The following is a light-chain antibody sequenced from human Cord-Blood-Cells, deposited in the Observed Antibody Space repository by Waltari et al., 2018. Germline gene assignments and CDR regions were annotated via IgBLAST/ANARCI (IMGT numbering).Light chain of an antibody. J-gene: IGKJ5*01. V-gene: IGKV2-28*01. Sequence: DIVMTQSPLSLPVTPGEPASISCRSSQSLLHSNGYNYLDWYLQKPGQSPQLLIYLGSNLASGVPDRFSGSGSGTDFTLKISRVEAEDVGVYYCMQALQTITCGQGTRLEIK. CDR1: QSLLHSNGYNY. CDR3: MQALQTIT. CDR2: LGS.